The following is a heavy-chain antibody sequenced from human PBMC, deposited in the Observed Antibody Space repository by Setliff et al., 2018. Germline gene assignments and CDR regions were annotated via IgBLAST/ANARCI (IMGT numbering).Heavy chain of an antibody. CDR3: ARDLTSSWYAGSAY. CDR1: GFTFSSYS. CDR2: IDSSSTWI. V-gene: IGHV3-21*01. J-gene: IGHJ4*02. Sequence: GESLKISCAASGFTFSSYSMNWVRQAPGKGLEWVSSIDSSSTWIYYADSVKGRFTISRDNSKDTLYLQMNSLRVDDTAVYYCARDLTSSWYAGSAYWGQGTLVTVSS. D-gene: IGHD6-13*01.